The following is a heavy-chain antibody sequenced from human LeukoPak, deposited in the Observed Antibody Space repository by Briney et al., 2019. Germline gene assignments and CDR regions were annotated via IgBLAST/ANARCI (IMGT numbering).Heavy chain of an antibody. CDR1: GGSISSGSYY. CDR2: IYTSGST. V-gene: IGHV4-61*02. D-gene: IGHD2-2*01. CDR3: ARDGVIPAAKIYYYYYYMDV. Sequence: SQTLSLTCTVSGGSISSGSYYGSWIRQPAGKGLEWIGRIYTSGSTNYNPSLKSRVTISVDTSKNQFSLKLSSVTAADTAVYYCARDGVIPAAKIYYYYYYMDVWGKGTTVTVSS. J-gene: IGHJ6*03.